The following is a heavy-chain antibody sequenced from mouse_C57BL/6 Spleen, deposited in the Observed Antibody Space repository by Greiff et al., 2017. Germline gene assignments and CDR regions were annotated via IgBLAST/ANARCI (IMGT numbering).Heavy chain of an antibody. D-gene: IGHD4-1*01. J-gene: IGHJ4*01. CDR1: GYTFTSYW. CDR2: IHPNSGST. CDR3: ASSNWDDYAMDD. V-gene: IGHV1-64*01. Sequence: QVQLQQPGAELVKPGASVKLSCKASGYTFTSYWMHWVKQRPGQGLEWIGMIHPNSGSTNYNEKFKSKATLTVDKSSSTAYMQLSSLTSEDSAVYYCASSNWDDYAMDDWGQGTSVTVSS.